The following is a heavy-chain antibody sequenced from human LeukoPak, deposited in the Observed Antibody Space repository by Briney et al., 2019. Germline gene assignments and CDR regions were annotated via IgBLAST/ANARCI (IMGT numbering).Heavy chain of an antibody. V-gene: IGHV3-23*01. CDR2: VSGSGGST. CDR3: AKDHIGGYYDFWSGYPNFDY. J-gene: IGHJ4*02. CDR1: GFTFSSYA. D-gene: IGHD3-3*01. Sequence: GGSLRLSCAASGFTFSSYAMSWVRQAPGKGLEWVSAVSGSGGSTYYADSVKGRFTISRDNSKNTLYLQMNSLRAEDTAVYYCAKDHIGGYYDFWSGYPNFDYWGQGTLVTVSS.